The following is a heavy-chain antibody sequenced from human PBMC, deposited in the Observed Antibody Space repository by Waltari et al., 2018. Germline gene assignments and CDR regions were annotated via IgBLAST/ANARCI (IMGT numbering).Heavy chain of an antibody. CDR3: ARMAQI. J-gene: IGHJ4*02. CDR1: GFTFSIYP. Sequence: DVQLVESRGGLVKPGGSLRLSCPASGFTFSIYPMNWVRQAPGKGLEWVSSISTNSNYIYYADSVKGRFTTSRDNAKNSLYLQMNSLRADDTAVYYCARMAQIWGQGTLVTVSS. V-gene: IGHV3-21*01. CDR2: ISTNSNYI.